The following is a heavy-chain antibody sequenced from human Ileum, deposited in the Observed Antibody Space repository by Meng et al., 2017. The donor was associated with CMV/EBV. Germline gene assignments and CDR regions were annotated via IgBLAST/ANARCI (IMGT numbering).Heavy chain of an antibody. V-gene: IGHV1-18*01. CDR1: CYTLITFG. J-gene: IGHJ5*02. Sequence: SCKASCYTLITFGITWVRQAPGQGLEWMGWITPYNGKTDYAQRLQNRVTMTTDTSTNTVYMELRSLRSDDTAVYYCAREEFSAYASTWGQGTLVTVSS. CDR2: ITPYNGKT. CDR3: AREEFSAYAST. D-gene: IGHD2/OR15-2a*01.